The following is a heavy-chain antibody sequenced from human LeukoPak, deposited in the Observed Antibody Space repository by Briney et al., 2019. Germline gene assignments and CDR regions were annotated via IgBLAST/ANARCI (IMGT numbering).Heavy chain of an antibody. Sequence: GGSLRLSSAASGFTVSSNYMSWVRQAPGKGLEWVSVIYSGGSTYYADSVKGRFTISRDNSKNTLYLQMNSLRAEDTAVYYCARDGDCSSTSCYSWGQGTLVTVSS. CDR2: IYSGGST. V-gene: IGHV3-66*01. CDR1: GFTVSSNY. D-gene: IGHD2-2*02. J-gene: IGHJ4*02. CDR3: ARDGDCSSTSCYS.